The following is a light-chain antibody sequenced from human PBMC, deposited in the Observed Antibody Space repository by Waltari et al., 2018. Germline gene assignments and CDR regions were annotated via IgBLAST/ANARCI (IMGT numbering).Light chain of an antibody. CDR1: SSNIGTNP. CDR2: SNN. V-gene: IGLV1-44*01. Sequence: QSVLAQPPSASGTPGQRVTISCSGSSSNIGTNPVSWYQHPPGTAPKLLIYSNNQRPAGVPDRIPGSKSGTSASLAISGLQSDDETDYYCAVWDDSLNGWVFGGGTKLTVL. CDR3: AVWDDSLNGWV. J-gene: IGLJ3*02.